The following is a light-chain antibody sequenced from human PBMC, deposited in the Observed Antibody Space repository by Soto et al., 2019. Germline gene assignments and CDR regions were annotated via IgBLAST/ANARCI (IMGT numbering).Light chain of an antibody. CDR3: QQYGGSPPFT. CDR2: GAS. CDR1: QSVSSSY. J-gene: IGKJ3*01. Sequence: PGERATLSCRASQSVSSSYLAWYQQKPGQAPRLLIYGASTRATGIPDRFSGSGSGTDFTLTISRLEPEDFAVYYCQQYGGSPPFTFGPGTKVDIK. V-gene: IGKV3-20*01.